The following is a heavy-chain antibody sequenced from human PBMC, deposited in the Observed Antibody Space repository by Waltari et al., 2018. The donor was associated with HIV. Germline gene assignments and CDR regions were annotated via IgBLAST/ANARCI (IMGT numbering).Heavy chain of an antibody. CDR1: GFTFSSYW. V-gene: IGHV3-74*01. CDR2: INSEGSST. J-gene: IGHJ4*02. D-gene: IGHD5-12*01. Sequence: EVPLVESGGGLVQPGGSLRLPCAASGFTFSSYWMHWVRQAPGKGLVWVSRINSEGSSTSYADSVKGRFTISRDNAKNTLYLQMNSLRVEDTAVYYCARGDGYAYPNWGQGTLVTVSS. CDR3: ARGDGYAYPN.